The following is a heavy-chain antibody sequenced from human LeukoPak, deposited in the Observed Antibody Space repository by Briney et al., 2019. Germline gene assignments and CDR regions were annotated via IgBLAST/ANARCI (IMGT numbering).Heavy chain of an antibody. CDR2: MNPNSGNT. CDR3: ARSSPLSGYDFDY. V-gene: IGHV1-8*01. Sequence: GASVKVSCKASGYTFTSYDINRVRQATGQGLEWMGWMNPNSGNTGYAQKLQGRVTMTRNTSISTAYMELSSLRSEDTAVYYCARSSPLSGYDFDYWGQGTLVTVSS. CDR1: GYTFTSYD. J-gene: IGHJ4*02. D-gene: IGHD3-22*01.